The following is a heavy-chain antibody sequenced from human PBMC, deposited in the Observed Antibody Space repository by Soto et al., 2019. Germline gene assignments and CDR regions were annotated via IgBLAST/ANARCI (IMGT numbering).Heavy chain of an antibody. Sequence: SETLSLTCTVSGGSISSYYWSWIRQPPGKGLEWIGYIYYSGSTNYNPSLKSRVTISVDTSKNQFSLKLSSVTAADTAVYYCARHRVSNYDFLNTPFDYWGQGTLVTVSS. CDR2: IYYSGST. CDR1: GGSISSYY. D-gene: IGHD4-4*01. J-gene: IGHJ4*02. V-gene: IGHV4-59*08. CDR3: ARHRVSNYDFLNTPFDY.